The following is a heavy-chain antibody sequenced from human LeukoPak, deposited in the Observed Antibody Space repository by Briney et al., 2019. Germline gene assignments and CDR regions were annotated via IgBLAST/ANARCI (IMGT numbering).Heavy chain of an antibody. Sequence: PGGSLRLSCAASGFTFSSYAMSWVRQAPGKGLEWVSTFSGSGGSTYYADSVKGRFTISRDNSKNTLYLQMNSLRAEDTAVYYCAKDGDYCGGDCYFSTFDIWGQGTMVTVSS. CDR3: AKDGDYCGGDCYFSTFDI. V-gene: IGHV3-23*01. J-gene: IGHJ3*02. D-gene: IGHD2-21*02. CDR2: FSGSGGST. CDR1: GFTFSSYA.